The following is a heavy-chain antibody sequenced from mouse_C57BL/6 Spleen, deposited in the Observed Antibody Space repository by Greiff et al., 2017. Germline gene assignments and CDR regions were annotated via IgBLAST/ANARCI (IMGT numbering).Heavy chain of an antibody. J-gene: IGHJ4*01. V-gene: IGHV10-1*01. CDR3: VRNYDDGLYAMDY. Sequence: EVMLVESGGGLVQPKGSLKLSCAASGFSFNTYAMNWVRQAPGKGLEWVARIRSKSNNYATYYADSVKDRFTISRDDSESMLYLQMNNLKTEDTAMYYCVRNYDDGLYAMDYWGQGTSVTVSS. D-gene: IGHD2-4*01. CDR1: GFSFNTYA. CDR2: IRSKSNNYAT.